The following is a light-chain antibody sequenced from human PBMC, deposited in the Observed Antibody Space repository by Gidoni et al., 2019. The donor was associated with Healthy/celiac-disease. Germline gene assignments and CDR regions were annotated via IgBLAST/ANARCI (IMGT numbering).Light chain of an antibody. V-gene: IGKV1-5*03. Sequence: IQLTHSPSTLSASVADRVTITCRASQSISSWLAWYQQKPGKAPKLLIYKASSLESGFPSRFSGSGSGTEFTLTISSLQPDDFATYYCQQYKSYSRTFGQGTKVEIK. CDR2: KAS. CDR1: QSISSW. CDR3: QQYKSYSRT. J-gene: IGKJ1*01.